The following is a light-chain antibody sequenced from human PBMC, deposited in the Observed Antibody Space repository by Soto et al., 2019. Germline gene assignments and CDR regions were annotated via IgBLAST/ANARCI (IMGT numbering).Light chain of an antibody. CDR2: EVT. CDR3: SSYSSSGTLFV. Sequence: QSALTQPASVSGSPGQSITVSCTGTSSDVGGHNYVSWFQQHPGQAPKLLIYEVTTRPSGVSTRFSGSKSGNTASLTISGLQAEDEADYHCSSYSSSGTLFVFGTGTKVHRP. CDR1: SSDVGGHNY. V-gene: IGLV2-14*01. J-gene: IGLJ1*01.